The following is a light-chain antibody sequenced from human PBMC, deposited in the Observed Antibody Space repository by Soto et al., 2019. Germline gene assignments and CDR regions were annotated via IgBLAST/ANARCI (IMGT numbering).Light chain of an antibody. CDR2: EDN. V-gene: IGLV6-57*04. CDR3: QSYDSSNPVV. Sequence: NFILTQPHSVSESPGKTVTISCTRSSGSIASSYVQWYQQRPGSAPTTVIYEDNQRPSGVPDRFSGSIDSSSNSASLTISGLKTEDEADYYCQSYDSSNPVVFGGGTKLTVL. J-gene: IGLJ2*01. CDR1: SGSIASSY.